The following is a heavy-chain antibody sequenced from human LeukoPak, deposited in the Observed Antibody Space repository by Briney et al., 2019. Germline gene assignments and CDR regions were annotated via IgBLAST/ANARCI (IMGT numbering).Heavy chain of an antibody. CDR2: ITSGSSYI. Sequence: GGSLRLSCAASGFTFSSYEMNWVRQAPGQGLEWVSSITSGSSYIYYADSVKGRFTISRDNAKNSLYLQMNSLRAEDTAVYYCAKDFSVYYYDSRVLDYWGQGTLVTVSS. CDR1: GFTFSSYE. V-gene: IGHV3-21*01. CDR3: AKDFSVYYYDSRVLDY. J-gene: IGHJ4*02. D-gene: IGHD3-22*01.